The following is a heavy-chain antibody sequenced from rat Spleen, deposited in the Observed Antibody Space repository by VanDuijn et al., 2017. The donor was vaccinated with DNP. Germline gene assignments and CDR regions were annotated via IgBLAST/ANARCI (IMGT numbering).Heavy chain of an antibody. V-gene: IGHV5S10*01. CDR1: GFTFSSYW. CDR3: ATHKVRGSSYALDA. CDR2: IIYDGSKT. D-gene: IGHD4-4*01. J-gene: IGHJ4*01. Sequence: EVQLVETGGGLVQPGRSLKLSCVASGFTFSSYWMFWVRQSPEKDLEWVATIIYDGSKTYYRDSVKGRFTISRDNGRSTLYLQMDGLRSEDTATFYCATHKVRGSSYALDAWGQGTSVTVSS.